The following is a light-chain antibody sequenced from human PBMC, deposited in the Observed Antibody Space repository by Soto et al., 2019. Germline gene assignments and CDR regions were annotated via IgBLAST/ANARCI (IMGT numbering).Light chain of an antibody. J-gene: IGKJ1*01. Sequence: IPMTQTPSTLSASVGDRATFTCRASQTISTWLAWYQQKPGEAPKLLIYKASTLEVWVPSRFSASGSGTEFTLTINTLQPADFATYYFQQYNSYPWTFGQGTKV. V-gene: IGKV1-5*03. CDR1: QTISTW. CDR2: KAS. CDR3: QQYNSYPWT.